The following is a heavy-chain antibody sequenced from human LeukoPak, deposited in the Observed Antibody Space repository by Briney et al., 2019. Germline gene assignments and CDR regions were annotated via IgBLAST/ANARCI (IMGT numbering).Heavy chain of an antibody. V-gene: IGHV3-7*01. CDR3: ARAYYDFWSGSRGY. CDR1: GFTFSSYW. Sequence: GGSLRLSCAASGFTFSSYWMSWVRQAPGKGLEWVANIKHDGSEKYYVDSVKGRFTVSRDNAKNSLYLQMNSLRAEDTAVYYCARAYYDFWSGSRGYWGQGTLVTVSS. CDR2: IKHDGSEK. J-gene: IGHJ4*02. D-gene: IGHD3-3*01.